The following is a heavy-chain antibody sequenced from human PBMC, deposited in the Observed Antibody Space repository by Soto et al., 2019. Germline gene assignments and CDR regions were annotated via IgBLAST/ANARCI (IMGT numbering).Heavy chain of an antibody. J-gene: IGHJ4*02. V-gene: IGHV3-30-3*01. Sequence: GGSLRLSCAASGFTSSSYAMHWVRQAPGKGLEWVAVISYDGSNKYYADSVKGRFTISRDNAKNTLYLHMNSLRAEDTAVYVRLWDMQLWSLVFWGKGTLVTV. CDR2: ISYDGSNK. CDR1: GFTSSSYA. D-gene: IGHD3-16*01. CDR3: LWDMQLWSLVF.